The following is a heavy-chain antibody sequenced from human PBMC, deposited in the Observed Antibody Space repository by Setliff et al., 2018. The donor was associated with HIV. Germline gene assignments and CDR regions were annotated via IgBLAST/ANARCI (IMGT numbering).Heavy chain of an antibody. CDR3: ATQTVAVGAPGYFDS. V-gene: IGHV1-69*02. D-gene: IGHD2-15*01. CDR1: GGTFSSYT. J-gene: IGHJ4*02. CDR2: IIPILGIA. Sequence: SVKVSCKASGGTFSSYTISWVRQAPGQGLEWMGRIIPILGIANYAQKFQGRVTITADTSTSTAYMELLSLRSEDTAIYYCATQTVAVGAPGYFDSWGQGTLVTVSS.